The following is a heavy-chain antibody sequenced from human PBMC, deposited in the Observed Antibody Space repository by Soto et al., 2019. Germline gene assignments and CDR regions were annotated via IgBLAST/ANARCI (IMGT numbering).Heavy chain of an antibody. CDR1: GFSLNNPRMG. CDR3: ARTDKSLWYGWFDP. Sequence: QVTLKASGPVVVKPTETLTLTCTVSGFSLNNPRMGVSWIRQPPGKALEWLAHIFLDDEKYFTASLRRRLTISRDTSKSQVVLTMTNMDPDDTATYYCARTDKSLWYGWFDPWGLGTQVTVSS. CDR2: IFLDDEK. V-gene: IGHV2-26*02. D-gene: IGHD6-13*01. J-gene: IGHJ5*02.